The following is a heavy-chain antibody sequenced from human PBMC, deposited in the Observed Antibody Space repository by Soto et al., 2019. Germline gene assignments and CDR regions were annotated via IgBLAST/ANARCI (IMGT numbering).Heavy chain of an antibody. V-gene: IGHV3-21*01. CDR3: ASQKEAPYYDFWSGYYPLTDAFDI. J-gene: IGHJ3*02. Sequence: EVQLVESGGGLVKPGGSLRLSCAASGFTFSSYSMNWVRQAPGKGLEWVSSISSSSSYIYYADSVKGRFTISRDNAKTSLYLQMNSLRAEDTAVYYCASQKEAPYYDFWSGYYPLTDAFDIWGQGTMVTVSS. CDR1: GFTFSSYS. CDR2: ISSSSSYI. D-gene: IGHD3-3*01.